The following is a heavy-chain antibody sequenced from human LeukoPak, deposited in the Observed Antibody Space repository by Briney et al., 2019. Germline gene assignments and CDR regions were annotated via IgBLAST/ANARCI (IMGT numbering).Heavy chain of an antibody. J-gene: IGHJ4*02. Sequence: GGSLRLSCAASGFTFSSYSMNWVRQAPGKGLEWVSSISSSSSYIYYADSVKGRFTISRDNAKNSLYLQMNSLRAEDTAVYYCARDSREEGPSPFDYWGQGTLVTVSS. CDR1: GFTFSSYS. CDR3: ARDSREEGPSPFDY. CDR2: ISSSSSYI. V-gene: IGHV3-21*01.